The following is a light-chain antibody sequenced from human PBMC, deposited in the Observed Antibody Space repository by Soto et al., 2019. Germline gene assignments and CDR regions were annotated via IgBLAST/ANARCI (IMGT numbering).Light chain of an antibody. Sequence: QPALTQPPSASETPGQRVTISCSGSSSNIGSNYVYWYQQLPGTAPKLLIYRNNLRPSGVPDRFSGSKSGTSASLAISGLRSEDEADYYCAAWDDSLGGYVFGTGTKVTVL. CDR3: AAWDDSLGGYV. V-gene: IGLV1-47*01. CDR2: RNN. CDR1: SSNIGSNY. J-gene: IGLJ1*01.